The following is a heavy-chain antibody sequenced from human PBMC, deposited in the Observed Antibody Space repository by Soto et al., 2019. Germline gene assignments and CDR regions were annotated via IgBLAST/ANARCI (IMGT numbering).Heavy chain of an antibody. CDR3: ARGQGYGDYVIDY. J-gene: IGHJ4*02. Sequence: ASVKVSCTASGYTFTSYYMHWVRQAPGQGLEWMGIINPSGGSTSYAQKFQGRVTMTTDTSTSTAYMELRSLRSDDTAVYYCARGQGYGDYVIDYWGQGTLVTVSS. CDR2: INPSGGST. V-gene: IGHV1-46*01. CDR1: GYTFTSYY. D-gene: IGHD4-17*01.